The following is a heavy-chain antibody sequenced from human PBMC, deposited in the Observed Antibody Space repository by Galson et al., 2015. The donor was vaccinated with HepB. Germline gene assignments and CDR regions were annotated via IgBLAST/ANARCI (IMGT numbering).Heavy chain of an antibody. CDR2: IIPIFGTA. J-gene: IGHJ1*01. CDR1: GGTFSSYA. CDR3: ASISVAAAGSSLGYFQH. Sequence: SVKVSCKASGGTFSSYAISWVRQAPGQGLEWMGGIIPIFGTANYAQKFQGRVTITADESTSTAYMELSSLRSEDTAVYYCASISVAAAGSSLGYFQHWGQGTLVTVSS. V-gene: IGHV1-69*13. D-gene: IGHD6-13*01.